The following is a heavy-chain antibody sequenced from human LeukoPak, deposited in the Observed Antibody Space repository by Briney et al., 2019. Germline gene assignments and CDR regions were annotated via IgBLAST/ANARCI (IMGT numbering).Heavy chain of an antibody. CDR3: ARGYYDFWGGYPNQFDY. D-gene: IGHD3-3*01. V-gene: IGHV1-46*01. CDR1: GYTFTSYY. J-gene: IGHJ4*02. Sequence: ASVKVSCKASGYTFTSYYMHWVRQAPGQGLEWMGIINLSGGSTSYAQKFQGRVTMTRDTSTSTVYMELSSLRSEDTAVYYCARGYYDFWGGYPNQFDYWGQGTLVTVSS. CDR2: INLSGGST.